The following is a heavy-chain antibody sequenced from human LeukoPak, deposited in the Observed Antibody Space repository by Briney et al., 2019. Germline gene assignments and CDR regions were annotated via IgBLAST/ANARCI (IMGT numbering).Heavy chain of an antibody. D-gene: IGHD2-21*01. CDR2: ISGSGGST. CDR1: GFTFSTYA. Sequence: GGSLRLSCSASGFTFSTYARSWVRQAPGKGLEWVSGISGSGGSTYYADSVMGRFTISRDNSKDTLYLQMISLRAEDTAVYYCAKNVPCGGASHFDYWGQGTLVTVSS. V-gene: IGHV3-23*01. J-gene: IGHJ4*02. CDR3: AKNVPCGGASHFDY.